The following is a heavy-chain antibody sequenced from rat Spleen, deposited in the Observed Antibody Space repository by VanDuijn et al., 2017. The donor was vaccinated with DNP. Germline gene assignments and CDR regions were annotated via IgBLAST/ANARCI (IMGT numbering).Heavy chain of an antibody. CDR2: IIYDGSRT. J-gene: IGHJ2*01. CDR3: ATAYYYSGDGDY. Sequence: EVQLVESGGGLVQPGRSLKLSCAASGFTFSDYNMAWVRQAPKKGLEWVATIIYDGSRTYYRDSVKGRFTISRDNAKSTLYLQMDSLRSEDTATYYCATAYYYSGDGDYWGQGVMVTVSS. CDR1: GFTFSDYN. V-gene: IGHV5S10*01. D-gene: IGHD1-1*01.